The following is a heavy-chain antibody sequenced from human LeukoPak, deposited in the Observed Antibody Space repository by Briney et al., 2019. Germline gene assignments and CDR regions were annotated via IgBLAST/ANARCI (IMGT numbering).Heavy chain of an antibody. D-gene: IGHD5-24*01. Sequence: GSLRLSCAASGFRFSGYSMNWVRQAPGKGLEWISYIGIDSGNTHYADSVKGRITISGDKAKNSLYLQMHSLRVEDTAVYYCARDYKYAFDNWGQGTLVTVSS. J-gene: IGHJ4*02. CDR2: IGIDSGNT. CDR3: ARDYKYAFDN. CDR1: GFRFSGYS. V-gene: IGHV3-48*01.